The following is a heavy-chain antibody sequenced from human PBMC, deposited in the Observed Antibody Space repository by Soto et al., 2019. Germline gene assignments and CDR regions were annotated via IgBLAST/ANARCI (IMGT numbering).Heavy chain of an antibody. J-gene: IGHJ3*02. CDR2: ISPIYDTP. D-gene: IGHD1-1*01. CDR3: ARDLRILGYNSVTYAFDI. Sequence: QVQLVQSGAEAKKPGSSVKVSCKASGGTFSRSSITWVRQAPGQGLEWMGGISPIYDTPNYSQKFQGRVTITADEATTTGYMELSSLRFEDTAVYFCARDLRILGYNSVTYAFDIWGQGTMVIVSS. V-gene: IGHV1-69*12. CDR1: GGTFSRSS.